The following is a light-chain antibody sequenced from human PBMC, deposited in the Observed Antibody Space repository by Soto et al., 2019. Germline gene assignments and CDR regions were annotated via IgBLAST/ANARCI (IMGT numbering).Light chain of an antibody. CDR3: SSYAGSSTYVV. V-gene: IGLV2-8*01. J-gene: IGLJ2*01. CDR1: SSDVGGYNY. CDR2: EVS. Sequence: QSALTQPPSASGSPGQSVTISCTGTSSDVGGYNYVSWYQQRPGKAPKLMIYEVSKRPSGVPDRFSGSKSGNTASLTVSGLQAEDEADYYCSSYAGSSTYVVFGGGTQLTVL.